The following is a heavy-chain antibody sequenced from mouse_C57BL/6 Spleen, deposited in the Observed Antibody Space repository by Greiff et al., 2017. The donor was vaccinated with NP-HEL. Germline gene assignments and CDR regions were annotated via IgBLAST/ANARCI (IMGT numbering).Heavy chain of an antibody. CDR2: IDPEDGDT. J-gene: IGHJ3*01. D-gene: IGHD2-3*01. CDR1: GFNIKDYY. V-gene: IGHV14-1*01. Sequence: EVQLQQSGAELVRPGASVKLSCTASGFNIKDYYMHWVKQRPEQGLEWIGRIDPEDGDTEYAPKFQGKATLTADTSSNTAYLQLSSLTSEDTAVYYCTTWMGDGYQFAYWGQGTLVTVSA. CDR3: TTWMGDGYQFAY.